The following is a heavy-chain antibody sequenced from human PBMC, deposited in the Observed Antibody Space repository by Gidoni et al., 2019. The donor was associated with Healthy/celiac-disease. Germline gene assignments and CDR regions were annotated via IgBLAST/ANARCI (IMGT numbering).Heavy chain of an antibody. V-gene: IGHV5-51*01. CDR2: IYPGDSDT. D-gene: IGHD3-22*01. CDR3: ARHPYYDSSGYYSLDAFDI. J-gene: IGHJ3*02. Sequence: EVQLVQSGVEVKKHGESLKISCKGSGYSFTSYWNGWVRQMPGKGLEWMGIIYPGDSDTRYSPSFQVQVTISADKSISTSYLQWSILKASDTAMYYCARHPYYDSSGYYSLDAFDIWGQGTMVTVSS. CDR1: GYSFTSYW.